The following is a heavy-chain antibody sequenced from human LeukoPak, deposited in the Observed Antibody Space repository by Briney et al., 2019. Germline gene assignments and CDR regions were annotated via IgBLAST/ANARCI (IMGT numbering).Heavy chain of an antibody. CDR1: GGSFSGYY. CDR3: ARVVVVVPAALDP. CDR2: INHSGST. J-gene: IGHJ5*02. D-gene: IGHD2-2*01. Sequence: SETLSLTCAVYGGSFSGYYWSWIRQPPGKGLEWIGEINHSGSTNYNPSLKSRVTISVDTSKNPFSLKLSSVTAADTAVYYCARVVVVVPAALDPWGQGTLVTVSS. V-gene: IGHV4-34*01.